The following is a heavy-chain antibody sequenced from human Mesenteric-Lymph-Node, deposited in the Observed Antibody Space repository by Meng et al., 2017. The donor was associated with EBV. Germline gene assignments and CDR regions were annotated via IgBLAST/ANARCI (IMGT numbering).Heavy chain of an antibody. CDR1: GDSVSSSSAA. V-gene: IGHV6-1*01. Sequence: QVQLQQSGPGLVKPSXXLXLTCVISGDSVSSSSAAWTWIRQSPSRGIEWLGRTYYRSKWYNDYAVFVKSRITINPDTSKNQFSLQLNSVTPEDTAVYYCARGATSVFDLWGRGTLVTVSS. CDR3: ARGATSVFDL. J-gene: IGHJ2*01. CDR2: TYYRSKWYN.